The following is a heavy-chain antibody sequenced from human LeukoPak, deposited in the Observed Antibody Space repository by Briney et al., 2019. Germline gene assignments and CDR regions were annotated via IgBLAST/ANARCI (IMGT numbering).Heavy chain of an antibody. Sequence: ASVKVSCKASGYTFTGYYMHWVRQAPGQGLEWMGWINPNSGGTNYAQKFQGRVTMTRDTSISTVYMELSRLRSDDTAVYYCALRKSIAARHAFDIWGQGTMVTVSS. CDR3: ALRKSIAARHAFDI. CDR2: INPNSGGT. D-gene: IGHD6-6*01. CDR1: GYTFTGYY. V-gene: IGHV1-2*02. J-gene: IGHJ3*02.